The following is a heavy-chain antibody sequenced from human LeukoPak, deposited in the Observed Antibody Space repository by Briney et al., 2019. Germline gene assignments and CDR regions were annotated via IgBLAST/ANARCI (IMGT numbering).Heavy chain of an antibody. J-gene: IGHJ4*02. D-gene: IGHD1-1*01. V-gene: IGHV3-30*18. Sequence: GGSLRLSCAASGFTFSSYGMHWVRQAPGKGLEWVAVISYDGSNKYYADSVKGRFTISRDNSKNTLYLQMNSLRAEDTAVYYCAKVAAGTTDGFDYWGQGILVTVSS. CDR2: ISYDGSNK. CDR3: AKVAAGTTDGFDY. CDR1: GFTFSSYG.